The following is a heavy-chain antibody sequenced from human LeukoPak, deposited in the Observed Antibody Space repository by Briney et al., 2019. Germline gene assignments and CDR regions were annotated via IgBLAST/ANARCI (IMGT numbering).Heavy chain of an antibody. J-gene: IGHJ4*02. Sequence: PGGSLRLSCAASGFTFSNYALHWVRQAPGKGLEYVSAISTNGDATFYANSVKGRFTISRDNSKNTLYLQMGSLRAEDMAVYYCLRVGNYREFDYWGQGTLVTVSS. CDR2: ISTNGDAT. V-gene: IGHV3-64*01. CDR3: LRVGNYREFDY. D-gene: IGHD1-7*01. CDR1: GFTFSNYA.